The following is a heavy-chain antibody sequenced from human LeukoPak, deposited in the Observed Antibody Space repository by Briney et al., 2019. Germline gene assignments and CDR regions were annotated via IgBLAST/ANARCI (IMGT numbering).Heavy chain of an antibody. D-gene: IGHD5-18*01. CDR2: IYHSGST. V-gene: IGHV4-38-2*01. J-gene: IGHJ4*02. CDR1: GYSISSGYY. Sequence: SETLSLTCAVSGYSISSGYYWGWIRQPPGKGLEWIGSIYHSGSTYYNPSLKSRVTISVDTSKNQFSLKLSSVTAADTAVYYCASGGTQIQLWPNWGQGTLVTVSS. CDR3: ASGGTQIQLWPN.